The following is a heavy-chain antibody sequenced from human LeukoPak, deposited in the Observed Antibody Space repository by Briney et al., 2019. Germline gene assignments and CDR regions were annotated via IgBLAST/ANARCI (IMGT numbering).Heavy chain of an antibody. V-gene: IGHV3-21*04. J-gene: IGHJ4*02. CDR3: AKPARVGAVDY. CDR1: GFTFSSYS. Sequence: GGSLRLSCAASGFTFSSYSMNWVRQAPGKGLEWVSSISSSSSYIYYADSVKGRFTISRDNSKNTLYLQMNSLRAEDTAIYYCAKPARVGAVDYWGQGTLVTVSS. D-gene: IGHD6-13*01. CDR2: ISSSSSYI.